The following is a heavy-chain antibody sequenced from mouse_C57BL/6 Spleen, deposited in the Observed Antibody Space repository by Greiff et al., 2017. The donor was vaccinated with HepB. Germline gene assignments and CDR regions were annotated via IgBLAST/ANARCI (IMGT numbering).Heavy chain of an antibody. CDR2: IDPEDGET. CDR3: ARDYYGSSYAMDY. Sequence: VQLKQSGAELVKPGASVKLSCTASGFNIKDYYMPWVKQRTEQGLEWIGRIDPEDGETKYAPTFQGKATITADPSSNTAYLQLSSLTSEDTAVYYCARDYYGSSYAMDYWGQGTSVTVSS. D-gene: IGHD1-1*01. CDR1: GFNIKDYY. J-gene: IGHJ4*01. V-gene: IGHV14-2*01.